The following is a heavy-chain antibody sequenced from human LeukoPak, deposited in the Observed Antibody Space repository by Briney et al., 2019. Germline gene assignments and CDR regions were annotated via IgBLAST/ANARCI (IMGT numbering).Heavy chain of an antibody. CDR2: VYYSGTT. J-gene: IGHJ5*02. CDR1: GDSISSHY. CDR3: ARVVETIQWATWFDP. Sequence: PSETLSLTCSVSGDSISSHYWGWIRQTPGKGLEWIGYVYYSGTTVYNPSLRSRVTVSVDTSKNEFSLKLSSMTTADTAVYHCARVVETIQWATWFDPWGQGTLVTVSS. V-gene: IGHV4-59*11. D-gene: IGHD5-24*01.